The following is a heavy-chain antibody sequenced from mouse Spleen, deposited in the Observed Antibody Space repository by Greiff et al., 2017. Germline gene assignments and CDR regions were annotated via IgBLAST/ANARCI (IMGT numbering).Heavy chain of an antibody. CDR1: GYTFSDHT. J-gene: IGHJ3*01. CDR2: IYPRDGST. D-gene: IGHD2-13*01. Sequence: QVQLQQSEAELVKPGASVKISCKVSGYTFSDHTIHWMKQRPEQGLEWIGFIYPRDGSTKYNEKFKGKATLTADKSSSTAYMQLNSLTSEDSAVYFCAREEDGDYGGCAYWGQGTLVTVSA. CDR3: AREEDGDYGGCAY. V-gene: IGHV1-78*01.